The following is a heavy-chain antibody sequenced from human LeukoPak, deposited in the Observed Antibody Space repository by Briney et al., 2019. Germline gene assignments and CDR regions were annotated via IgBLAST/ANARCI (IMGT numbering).Heavy chain of an antibody. J-gene: IGHJ6*03. CDR3: AKDPYSGIYGLYYMGV. V-gene: IGHV3-23*01. CDR2: ISGSGGST. D-gene: IGHD1-26*01. CDR1: GFTFSSHA. Sequence: GGSLRLSCAASGFTFSSHAMSWVRQAPGKGLEWVSAISGSGGSTYYADSVKGRFTISRDNSKNTLYLQMNSLRAEDTAVYYCAKDPYSGIYGLYYMGVWGKGTTVTVSS.